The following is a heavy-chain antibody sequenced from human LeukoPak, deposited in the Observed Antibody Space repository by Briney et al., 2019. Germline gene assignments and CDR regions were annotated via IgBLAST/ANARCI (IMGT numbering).Heavy chain of an antibody. CDR2: ISAYNGNT. D-gene: IGHD6-13*01. Sequence: ASVKVSCKASGYTFTSYGISWVRQAPGQGLEWMGWISAYNGNTNYAQKLQGRVTMTTDTSTSTAYMELRSLRSDDTAVYYCARGSRFEGYSFDAFDIWGQGTMVTVSS. CDR1: GYTFTSYG. J-gene: IGHJ3*02. CDR3: ARGSRFEGYSFDAFDI. V-gene: IGHV1-18*01.